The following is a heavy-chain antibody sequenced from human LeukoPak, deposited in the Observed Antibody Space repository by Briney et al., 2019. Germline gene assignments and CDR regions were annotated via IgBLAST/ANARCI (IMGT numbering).Heavy chain of an antibody. CDR2: IQYDASNK. Sequence: GGSLRLSCAASGFTFSSYGMHWVRQAPGKGLEWVAFIQYDASNKYYADSVKGRFTISRDNSKNTLYLQMNSLRAEDTAVYYCARDRVAPDVWGQGTTVTVSS. V-gene: IGHV3-30*02. CDR1: GFTFSSYG. D-gene: IGHD2-15*01. CDR3: ARDRVAPDV. J-gene: IGHJ6*02.